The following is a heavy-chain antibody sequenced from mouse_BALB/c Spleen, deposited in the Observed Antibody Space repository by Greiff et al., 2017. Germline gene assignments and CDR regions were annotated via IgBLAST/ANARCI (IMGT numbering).Heavy chain of an antibody. CDR3: ARRGNYLYYAMDY. CDR2: ISNGGGST. Sequence: DVMLVESGGGLVQPGGSLKLSCAASGFTFSSYTMSWVRQTPEKRLECVAYISNGGGSTYYPDTVKGRFTISRDNAKNTLYLQMSSLKSEDTAMYYCARRGNYLYYAMDYWVQGTSVTVSS. CDR1: GFTFSSYT. J-gene: IGHJ4*01. D-gene: IGHD2-1*01. V-gene: IGHV5-12-2*01.